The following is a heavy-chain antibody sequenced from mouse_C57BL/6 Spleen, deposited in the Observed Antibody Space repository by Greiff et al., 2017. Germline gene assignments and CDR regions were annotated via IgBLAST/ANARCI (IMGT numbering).Heavy chain of an antibody. CDR3: AKGVYYDYDDAFWYFDV. J-gene: IGHJ1*03. D-gene: IGHD2-4*01. CDR2: IYPRSGNT. V-gene: IGHV1-81*01. Sequence: QVQLKQSGAELARPGASVKLSCKASGYTFTSYGISWVKQRTGQGLEWIGEIYPRSGNTYYNEKFKGKATLTADKSSSTAYMELRSLTSEDSAVXFCAKGVYYDYDDAFWYFDVWGTGTTVTVSS. CDR1: GYTFTSYG.